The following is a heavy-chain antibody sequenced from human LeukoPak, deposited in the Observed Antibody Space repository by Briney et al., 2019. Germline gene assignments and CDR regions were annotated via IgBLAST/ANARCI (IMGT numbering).Heavy chain of an antibody. CDR1: GFTFSSYS. Sequence: GGSLRLSCAASGFTFSSYSMNWVRQAPGKGLEWVSSISSSARYIYYGDSVKGRFTISRDNAKNSLYLQMNSLGAEDTAVYYCVRDYGRDGQNGARNYYFDYWGQGTLVTVSS. CDR3: VRDYGRDGQNGARNYYFDY. V-gene: IGHV3-21*01. CDR2: ISSSARYI. J-gene: IGHJ4*02. D-gene: IGHD5-24*01.